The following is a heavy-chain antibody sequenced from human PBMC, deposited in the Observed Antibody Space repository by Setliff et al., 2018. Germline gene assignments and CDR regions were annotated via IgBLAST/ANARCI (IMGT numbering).Heavy chain of an antibody. V-gene: IGHV4-34*01. CDR1: GVSFSTYY. D-gene: IGHD6-13*01. J-gene: IGHJ6*03. CDR3: ARAIAASFYYYYYYMDV. Sequence: PSETLSLTCAVYGVSFSTYYWSWIRQPPGKGLEWIGEINHSGSTNYNPSLKSRVTISVDTSKNQFSLKLSSVTAADTAVYYCARAIAASFYYYYYYMDVWGKGTTVTVS. CDR2: INHSGST.